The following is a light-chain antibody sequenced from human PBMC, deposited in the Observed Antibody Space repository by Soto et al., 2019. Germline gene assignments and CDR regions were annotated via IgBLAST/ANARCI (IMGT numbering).Light chain of an antibody. CDR1: QSIRSY. CDR2: AAS. J-gene: IGKJ1*01. CDR3: QQSYSTPWT. V-gene: IGKV1-39*01. Sequence: DTQMTQSPSTLSASVGDRVTITCRASQSIRSYLNWYQQKPGKAPKLLIYAASSLQSGVPSRFSGSGSGTDFTLAISSLQPEDFATYYCQQSYSTPWTFGQGTKVDSK.